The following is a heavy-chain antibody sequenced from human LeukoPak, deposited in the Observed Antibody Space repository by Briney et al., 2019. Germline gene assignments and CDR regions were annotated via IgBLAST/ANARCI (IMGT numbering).Heavy chain of an antibody. CDR3: ARGAHYNILTAYFDY. Sequence: SQTLSLTCAVSGGSINRGGYSWSWIQQPPGKGLEWIGYIYHSGSTYYNPSLESRVTISLDRSKNQFSLKLTSVTAADTAVYYCARGAHYNILTAYFDYWGQGTLVTVSS. CDR2: IYHSGST. J-gene: IGHJ4*02. V-gene: IGHV4-30-2*01. CDR1: GGSINRGGYS. D-gene: IGHD3-9*01.